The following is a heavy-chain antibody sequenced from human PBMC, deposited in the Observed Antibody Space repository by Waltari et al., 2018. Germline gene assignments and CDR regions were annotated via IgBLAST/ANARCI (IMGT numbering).Heavy chain of an antibody. Sequence: EEHLEESGGDVVQLGRSRRLSRAVTGVPFAQDERHWVRQDAGEGLECDSSISWYSGTLRYAASVEGRITVSTDNPRMSVYLQMTTLKAEDTALYYCVKFSSSYKRGYLDVWGEGTTVIVAS. J-gene: IGHJ6*03. CDR2: ISWYSGTL. CDR1: GVPFAQDE. V-gene: IGHV3-9*01. CDR3: VKFSSSYKRGYLDV. D-gene: IGHD6-19*01.